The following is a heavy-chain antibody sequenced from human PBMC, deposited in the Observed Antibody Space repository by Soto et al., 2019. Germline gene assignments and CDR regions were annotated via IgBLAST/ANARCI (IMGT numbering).Heavy chain of an antibody. Sequence: QVQLQESGPGLVKPSETLSLSCTVSGGSISSYYWSWFRQSPGKRMEWIGYVHHSWGSSYNPSLQSRVDISLDTSKSQFSLKVTSVTATDTAVYYCARQGFGPLHGLVDVWGQGTTVTVSS. D-gene: IGHD3-10*01. CDR3: ARQGFGPLHGLVDV. CDR2: VHHSWGS. J-gene: IGHJ6*02. CDR1: GGSISSYY. V-gene: IGHV4-59*08.